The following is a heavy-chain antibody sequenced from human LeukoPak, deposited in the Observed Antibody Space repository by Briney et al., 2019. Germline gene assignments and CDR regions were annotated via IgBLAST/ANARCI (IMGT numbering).Heavy chain of an antibody. CDR2: IWYDGSNK. CDR3: AKDSGGSYGFDY. Sequence: GGSLRLSCAASGFTFSSYGMHWVRQAPGKGLEWVAVIWYDGSNKYYADSVKGRFTISRDNSKNTLYLQMNSLRAEDTAVYYCAKDSGGSYGFDYWGQGTLVTVSS. CDR1: GFTFSSYG. D-gene: IGHD1-26*01. J-gene: IGHJ4*02. V-gene: IGHV3-33*06.